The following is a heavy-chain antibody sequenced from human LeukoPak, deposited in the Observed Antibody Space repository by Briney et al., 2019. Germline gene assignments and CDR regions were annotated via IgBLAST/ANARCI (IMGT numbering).Heavy chain of an antibody. CDR3: AKDRSVLRFLEWLSYFDY. Sequence: GGSLRLSCVASGFTFSSYGMHWVRQAPGKGLEWVAFIRYDGSNKYYADSVKGRFTISSDNSKNTLYLQMNSLRAEDTAVYYCAKDRSVLRFLEWLSYFDYWGQGTLVTVCS. V-gene: IGHV3-30*02. CDR2: IRYDGSNK. CDR1: GFTFSSYG. J-gene: IGHJ4*02. D-gene: IGHD3-3*01.